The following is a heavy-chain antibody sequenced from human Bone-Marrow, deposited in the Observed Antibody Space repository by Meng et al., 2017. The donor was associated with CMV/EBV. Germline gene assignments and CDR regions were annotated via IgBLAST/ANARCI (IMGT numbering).Heavy chain of an antibody. D-gene: IGHD2-2*01. CDR3: AREVVVPAAIGYYYYGMYV. V-gene: IGHV3-30-3*01. Sequence: GGSLRLSCAASGFTFSSYAMHWVRQAPGKGLEWVAVISYDGSNKYYADSVKGRFTISRDNSKNTLYLQMNSLRAEDTAVYYCAREVVVPAAIGYYYYGMYVWGQGTTVTVSS. CDR2: ISYDGSNK. J-gene: IGHJ6*02. CDR1: GFTFSSYA.